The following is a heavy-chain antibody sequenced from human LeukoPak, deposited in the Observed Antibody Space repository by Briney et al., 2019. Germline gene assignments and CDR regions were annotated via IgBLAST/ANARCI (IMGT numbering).Heavy chain of an antibody. V-gene: IGHV7-4-1*02. D-gene: IGHD4-11*01. CDR2: INTNTGNP. Sequence: ASVKVSCKASGYTFTSYAMNWVRQAPGQGLEWMGWINTNTGNPTYAQGFTGRFVFSLDTSVSTAYLQISGLKAEDTAVYYCARGPPPTVLTTFGWFDPWGQGTLVTASS. J-gene: IGHJ5*02. CDR3: ARGPPPTVLTTFGWFDP. CDR1: GYTFTSYA.